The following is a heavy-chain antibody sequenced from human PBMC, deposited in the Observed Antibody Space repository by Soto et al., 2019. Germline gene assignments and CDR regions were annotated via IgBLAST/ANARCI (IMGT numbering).Heavy chain of an antibody. Sequence: PGGSLRLSCATSGFIFRNHGMHWVRQAPGKGLEWITFISYDGSETYYADSVKGRFTFSRDNSKSALWLQMNSLRVEDTAVYHCAKIHPWLLAYWGQGTVVTVSS. J-gene: IGHJ4*02. CDR1: GFIFRNHG. D-gene: IGHD6-19*01. CDR3: AKIHPWLLAY. CDR2: ISYDGSET. V-gene: IGHV3-30*18.